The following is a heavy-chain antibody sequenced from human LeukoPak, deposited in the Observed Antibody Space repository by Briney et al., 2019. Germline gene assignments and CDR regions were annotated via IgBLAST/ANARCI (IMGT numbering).Heavy chain of an antibody. D-gene: IGHD2-15*01. Sequence: ASVKVSCKASGYTFTGYYMHWVRQAPGQGLEWMGWINPNSGGTNYAQKFQGRVTMTRDTSISTAYMELSRLRSDDTAVYYCARDLDHCGGSCYSRYYGMDVWGQGTTVTVSS. CDR2: INPNSGGT. CDR1: GYTFTGYY. CDR3: ARDLDHCGGSCYSRYYGMDV. J-gene: IGHJ6*02. V-gene: IGHV1-2*02.